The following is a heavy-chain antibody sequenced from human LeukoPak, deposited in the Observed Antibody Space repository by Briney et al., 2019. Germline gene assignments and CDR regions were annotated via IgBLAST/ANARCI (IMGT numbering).Heavy chain of an antibody. CDR3: ARGTMTDAFDI. D-gene: IGHD3-22*01. J-gene: IGHJ3*02. CDR2: IYTSGST. Sequence: SETLSLTRTVSGGSISSGSYYWSWIRQPAGKGLEWIGRIYTSGSTNYNPSLKSRVTISVDTSKNQFSLKLSSATAADTAVYYCARGTMTDAFDIWGQGTMVTVSS. CDR1: GGSISSGSYY. V-gene: IGHV4-61*02.